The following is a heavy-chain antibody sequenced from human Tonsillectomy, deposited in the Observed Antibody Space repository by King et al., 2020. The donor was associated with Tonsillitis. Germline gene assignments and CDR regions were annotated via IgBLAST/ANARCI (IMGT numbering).Heavy chain of an antibody. CDR3: ARRXXGNPXGV. J-gene: IGHJ1*01. CDR2: ISHSGST. Sequence: QVQLQQWGAGLVKPSETVSLTCGVSSGSFSGFSWSWIRQPPGRGLEWIGEISHSGSTTYNPSLKSRVTISVDTSKNQFSLRVSSVTAADTAVYYCARRXXGNPXGVWXXGTLVIVXS. V-gene: IGHV4-34*01. D-gene: IGHD4-23*01. CDR1: SGSFSGFS.